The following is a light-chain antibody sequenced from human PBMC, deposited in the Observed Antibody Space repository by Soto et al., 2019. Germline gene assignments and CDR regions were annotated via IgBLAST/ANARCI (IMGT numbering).Light chain of an antibody. CDR3: QQRGNRPPWT. CDR1: QSVSGY. CDR2: GAF. Sequence: IRCTQSPATLSLSPGEAATLSLRASQSVSGYIGWYQQKPGQAPRLLIYGAFKRATGIPARFSGSGSGTDFTLTISSLEPEDVAVYYCQQRGNRPPWTFGQGTKVDIK. V-gene: IGKV3-11*01. J-gene: IGKJ1*01.